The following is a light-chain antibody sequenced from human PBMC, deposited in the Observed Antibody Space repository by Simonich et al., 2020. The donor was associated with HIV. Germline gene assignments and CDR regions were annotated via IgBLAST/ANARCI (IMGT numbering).Light chain of an antibody. CDR1: QSISNW. Sequence: DIQMTQSPSTLSASVGDRVTITCRASQSISNWLAWYQQKPGKAPKVLISKASSLESGVPSRFSGSGSGTEFTLTISSLQPDDFATYFCQQYSNYSRTFGQGTKVDIK. J-gene: IGKJ1*01. V-gene: IGKV1-5*03. CDR2: KAS. CDR3: QQYSNYSRT.